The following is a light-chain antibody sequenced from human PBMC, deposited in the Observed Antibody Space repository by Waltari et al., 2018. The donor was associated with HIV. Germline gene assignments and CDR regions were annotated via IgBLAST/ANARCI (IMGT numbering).Light chain of an antibody. V-gene: IGKV1-9*01. CDR2: VAS. Sequence: DIHLTQSPPFLSASIGDRVTISCRATQGINSYLAWYQPKPGKAPKLLIYVASTWRSGVPARFSGSGSGTEFTLTISNLQPEDSATYYCQQLNSYPLTYGGGTKVETK. CDR1: QGINSY. CDR3: QQLNSYPLT. J-gene: IGKJ4*01.